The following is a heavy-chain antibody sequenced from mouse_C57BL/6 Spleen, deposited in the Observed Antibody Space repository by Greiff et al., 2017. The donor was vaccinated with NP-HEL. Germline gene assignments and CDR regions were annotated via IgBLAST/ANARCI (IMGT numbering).Heavy chain of an antibody. Sequence: EVKLQESGGDLVKPGGSLKLSCAASGFTFSSYGMSWVRQTPDKRLEWVATISSGGSYTYYPDSVKGRFTISRDNAKNTLYLQMSSLKSEDTAMYYCAGMVTTKRGRYFDYWGQGTTLTVSS. CDR1: GFTFSSYG. CDR3: AGMVTTKRGRYFDY. J-gene: IGHJ2*01. D-gene: IGHD2-2*01. CDR2: ISSGGSYT. V-gene: IGHV5-6*01.